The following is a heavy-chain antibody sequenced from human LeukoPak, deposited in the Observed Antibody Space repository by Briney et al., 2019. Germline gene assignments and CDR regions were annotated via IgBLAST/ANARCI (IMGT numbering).Heavy chain of an antibody. V-gene: IGHV6-1*01. D-gene: IGHD3-10*01. Sequence: SQTLSLTFAISGDSGSSNSAAWNWIRQSPSRGLEWLGRTYYRSKWNHDYAVSVQSRITINPDTSKNQFSLQLNSVTAEDTAVDYCVPGYAFQIWGQGTMVTVSS. CDR1: GDSGSSNSAA. CDR3: VPGYAFQI. CDR2: TYYRSKWNH. J-gene: IGHJ3*02.